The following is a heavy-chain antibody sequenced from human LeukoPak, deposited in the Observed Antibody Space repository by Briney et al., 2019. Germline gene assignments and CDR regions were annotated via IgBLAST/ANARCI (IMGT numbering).Heavy chain of an antibody. J-gene: IGHJ4*02. CDR2: INTRMGNP. V-gene: IGHV7-4-1*02. Sequence: GASVKVSCKASGYTFTSYAMNWVRQTPGQGPEWMGWINTRMGNPAYAQGFTGRFVFSLDTPVSTAYLEINNLKAEDTAMYYCARVVDTYGYKVWDFWGQGTLITVAS. CDR3: ARVVDTYGYKVWDF. D-gene: IGHD5-18*01. CDR1: GYTFTSYA.